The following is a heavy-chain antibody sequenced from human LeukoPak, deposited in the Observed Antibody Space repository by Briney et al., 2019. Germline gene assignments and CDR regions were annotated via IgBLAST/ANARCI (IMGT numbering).Heavy chain of an antibody. D-gene: IGHD2-21*02. V-gene: IGHV1-3*01. Sequence: GASAKVSCKASGYTFTNYAIHWVRQAPGQRLEWMGWLNAGNGITKHSQKFQDRVTITRDTSASTAYMELSSLRSEDTAVYYCARDLDRDEYGDFTDYWGQGTLVTVSS. CDR3: ARDLDRDEYGDFTDY. CDR2: LNAGNGIT. CDR1: GYTFTNYA. J-gene: IGHJ4*02.